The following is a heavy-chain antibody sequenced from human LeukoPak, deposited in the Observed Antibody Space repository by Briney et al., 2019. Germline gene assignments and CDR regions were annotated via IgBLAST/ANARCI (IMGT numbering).Heavy chain of an antibody. J-gene: IGHJ6*03. CDR2: IYYSGST. V-gene: IGHV4-59*01. Sequence: PSETLSLTCTVSGGSISSYYWSWIRQPPGKGLEWIGYIYYSGSTNYNPSLKSRVTISVDTSKNQFSLKLSSVTAADTAVYYCTRTTEAHSWRTRYYDYYMDVWGKGTTVTVSS. CDR1: GGSISSYY. CDR3: TRTTEAHSWRTRYYDYYMDV. D-gene: IGHD6-13*01.